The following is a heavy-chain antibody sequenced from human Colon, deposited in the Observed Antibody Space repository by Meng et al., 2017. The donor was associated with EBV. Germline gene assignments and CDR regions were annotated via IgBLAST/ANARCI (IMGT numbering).Heavy chain of an antibody. D-gene: IGHD2-21*02. CDR1: GDSISSGDYS. CDR3: ARGPYCGGDCYWFDP. CDR2: IYHGGTT. V-gene: IGHV4-30-2*01. Sequence: QLLLHDSDSGLVPPPHSLPLTCAVSGDSISSGDYSWSWIRQPPGQGLEWIGYIYHGGTTYNTSLKSRVTISVDNSKNQFSLRLTSVTAADTAVYYCARGPYCGGDCYWFDPWGQGTLVTVSS. J-gene: IGHJ5*02.